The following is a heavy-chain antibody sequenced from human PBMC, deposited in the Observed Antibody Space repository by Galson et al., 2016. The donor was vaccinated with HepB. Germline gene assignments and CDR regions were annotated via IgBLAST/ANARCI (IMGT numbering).Heavy chain of an antibody. CDR3: ARSSGWQGGY. CDR1: GYTFTSYY. Sequence: SVKVSCKASGYTFTSYYIHWVRQAPGQGLEWMGIINPSGGSTNYAQKFQGRVTMTRDTSTSTVYMELSSLRSEDTAVYYCARSSGWQGGYWGQGTLVTVSS. V-gene: IGHV1-46*01. J-gene: IGHJ4*02. D-gene: IGHD6-19*01. CDR2: INPSGGST.